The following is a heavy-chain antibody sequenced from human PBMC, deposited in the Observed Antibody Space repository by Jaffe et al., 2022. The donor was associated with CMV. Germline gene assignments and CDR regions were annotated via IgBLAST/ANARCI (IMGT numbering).Heavy chain of an antibody. CDR3: ARNRAMAEHEPYDAFDI. V-gene: IGHV1-18*04. CDR1: GYTFTSYG. CDR2: ISAYNGNT. J-gene: IGHJ3*02. Sequence: QVQLVQSGAEVKKPGASVKVSCKASGYTFTSYGISWVRQAPGQGLEWMGWISAYNGNTNYAQKLQGRVTMTTDTSTSTAYMELRSLRSDDTAVYYCARNRAMAEHEPYDAFDIWGQGTMVTVSS.